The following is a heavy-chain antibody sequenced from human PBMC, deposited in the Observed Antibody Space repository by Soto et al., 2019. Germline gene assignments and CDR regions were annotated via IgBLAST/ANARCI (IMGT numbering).Heavy chain of an antibody. CDR1: GYTFTSYA. CDR3: ARDHIGHDFWSGYYYYYYGMDV. Sequence: ASVKVSCKASGYTFTSYAMHWVRQAPGQRLEWMGWINAGNGNTKYSQKFQGRVTITSDTSESTAYMELSSLRSEDTAVYYCARDHIGHDFWSGYYYYYYGMDVWGQGTTVTVSS. V-gene: IGHV1-3*01. D-gene: IGHD3-3*01. CDR2: INAGNGNT. J-gene: IGHJ6*02.